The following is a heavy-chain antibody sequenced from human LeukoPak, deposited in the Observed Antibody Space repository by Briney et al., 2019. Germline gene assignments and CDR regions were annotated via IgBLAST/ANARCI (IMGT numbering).Heavy chain of an antibody. Sequence: SETLSLTCAVYGGSFSGYYWSWIRQPPGKGLEWIGEINHSGSTNYNPSLKSRVTILVDTSKNQFSLKLSSVTAADTAVYYCARDSSSWSHAFDIWGQGTMVTVSS. CDR3: ARDSSSWSHAFDI. J-gene: IGHJ3*02. CDR1: GGSFSGYY. D-gene: IGHD6-13*01. CDR2: INHSGST. V-gene: IGHV4-34*01.